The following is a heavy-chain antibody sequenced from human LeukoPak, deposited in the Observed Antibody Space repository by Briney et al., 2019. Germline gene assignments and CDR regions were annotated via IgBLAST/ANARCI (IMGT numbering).Heavy chain of an antibody. CDR1: GGSISSYY. D-gene: IGHD1-26*01. V-gene: IGHV4-59*01. Sequence: SETLSLTCTVSGGSISSYYWSWIRQPPGKGLEWIGYIYYSGSTNYNPSLKSRVTISVDTSKNQFSLKLSSVTAADTAVYYCARASGSYYYYYYMDVWGKGTTVTISS. J-gene: IGHJ6*03. CDR3: ARASGSYYYYYYMDV. CDR2: IYYSGST.